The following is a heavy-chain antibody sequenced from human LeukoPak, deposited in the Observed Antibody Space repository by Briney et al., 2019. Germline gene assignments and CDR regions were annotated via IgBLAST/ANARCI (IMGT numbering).Heavy chain of an antibody. Sequence: GGSLRLSCAASGFTFSTYCMTWVRQAPGKGLEWVANIKQDGSEKYYVDSVKGRFTISRDNAKNSLYLQMNSLRPEDTAVYYCARDRVVAAGTPFDYWGQGTLVTVSS. CDR3: ARDRVVAAGTPFDY. CDR1: GFTFSTYC. D-gene: IGHD2-2*01. V-gene: IGHV3-7*03. J-gene: IGHJ4*02. CDR2: IKQDGSEK.